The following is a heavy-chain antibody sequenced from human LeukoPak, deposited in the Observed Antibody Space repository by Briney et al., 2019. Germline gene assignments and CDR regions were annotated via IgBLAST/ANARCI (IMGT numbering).Heavy chain of an antibody. CDR2: IYTSGST. Sequence: SETLSLTCTVSGGSISSGSYHWSWIRQPAGKGLEWIGRIYTSGSTNYNPSLKSRVTISVDTSKNQFSLKLSSVTAADTAVYYCARDNHPYNWSDGRWFDPWGQGTLVTVSS. J-gene: IGHJ5*02. CDR3: ARDNHPYNWSDGRWFDP. V-gene: IGHV4-61*02. CDR1: GGSISSGSYH. D-gene: IGHD1-1*01.